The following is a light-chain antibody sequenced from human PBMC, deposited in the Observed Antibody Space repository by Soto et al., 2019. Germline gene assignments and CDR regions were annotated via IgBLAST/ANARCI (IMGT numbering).Light chain of an antibody. CDR2: TTS. CDR1: QNIDSW. CDR3: QQANSFPRT. Sequence: DLQMTQSPSSVSASVGDRVTITCRASQNIDSWLAWYQQKPGKAPKLLIYTTSTLQSGVPSRFSGSGSGTDFTLTISSLQPEDFATYFCQQANSFPRTFGQGTKVEIK. J-gene: IGKJ1*01. V-gene: IGKV1-12*01.